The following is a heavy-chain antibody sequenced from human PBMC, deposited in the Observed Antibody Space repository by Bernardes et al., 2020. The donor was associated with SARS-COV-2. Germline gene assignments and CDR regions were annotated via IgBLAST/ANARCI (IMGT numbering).Heavy chain of an antibody. CDR1: GYTFTSYD. V-gene: IGHV1-8*01. J-gene: IGHJ4*02. D-gene: IGHD4-4*01. CDR3: ARGVSEYTNYYFDS. Sequence: ASVKVSCKASGYTFTSYDINWVRQATGQGLEWMGWMNPNSGNTGFAQKFQGRVTMTWSTSISTAYMELSSLRSEDTAVYYCARGVSEYTNYYFDSWGQGTLVIVSS. CDR2: MNPNSGNT.